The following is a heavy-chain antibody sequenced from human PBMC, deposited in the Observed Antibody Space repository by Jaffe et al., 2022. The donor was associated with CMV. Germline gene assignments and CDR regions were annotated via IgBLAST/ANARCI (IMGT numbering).Heavy chain of an antibody. D-gene: IGHD3-10*01. CDR1: GFTFSSYW. CDR2: IKQDGSEK. CDR3: ARESVLLWFESLGMDV. J-gene: IGHJ6*02. Sequence: EVQLVESGGGLVQPGGSLRLSCAASGFTFSSYWMSWVRQAPGKGLEWVANIKQDGSEKYYVDSVKGRFTISRDNAKNSLYLQMNSLRAEDTAVYYCARESVLLWFESLGMDVWGQGTTVTVSS. V-gene: IGHV3-7*01.